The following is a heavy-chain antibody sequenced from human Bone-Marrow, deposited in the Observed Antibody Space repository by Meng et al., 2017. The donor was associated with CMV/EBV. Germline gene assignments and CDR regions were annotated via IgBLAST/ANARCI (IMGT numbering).Heavy chain of an antibody. D-gene: IGHD3-16*01. CDR2: IKQDGSEK. Sequence: GESLKISCAASGFTFSSYSMNWVRQAPGKGLKWVANIKQDGSEKYYVDSVKGRFTISRDNAKNSLYLQMNSLRAEDTAVYYCARDRSWGDYGWFDPWGQGTLVTVPS. CDR1: GFTFSSYS. J-gene: IGHJ5*02. CDR3: ARDRSWGDYGWFDP. V-gene: IGHV3-7*01.